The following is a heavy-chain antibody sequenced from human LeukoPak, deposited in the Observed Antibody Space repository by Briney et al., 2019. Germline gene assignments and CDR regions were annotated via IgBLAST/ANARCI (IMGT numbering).Heavy chain of an antibody. CDR2: IYYSGST. CDR3: ARGELGEVARFDC. V-gene: IGHV4-31*03. D-gene: IGHD3-16*01. CDR1: GGSISSGSYY. Sequence: PSETLSLTCSVSGGSISSGSYYWTWIRQHPGKGLEWIGYIYYSGSTYYNPSLESRVTISVDTSKNQFSLKLSSVTAADTAVYYCARGELGEVARFDCWGQGTLVTVSS. J-gene: IGHJ4*02.